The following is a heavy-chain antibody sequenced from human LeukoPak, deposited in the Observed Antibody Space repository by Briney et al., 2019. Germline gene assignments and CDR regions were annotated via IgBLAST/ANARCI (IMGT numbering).Heavy chain of an antibody. CDR1: GGSISSSNHY. Sequence: SETLSLTCTVSGGSISSSNHYWAWIRQPPGKGLEWIGSIYYSGSTYYNPSLRSRLTMSVDTSKNRFSLRLTSVTAADTAVYYCARLGDAYNLLLDYWGQGTLVTVSS. J-gene: IGHJ4*02. CDR2: IYYSGST. D-gene: IGHD5-24*01. CDR3: ARLGDAYNLLLDY. V-gene: IGHV4-39*01.